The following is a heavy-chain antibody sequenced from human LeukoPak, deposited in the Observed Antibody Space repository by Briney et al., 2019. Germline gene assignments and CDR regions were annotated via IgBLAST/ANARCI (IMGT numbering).Heavy chain of an antibody. D-gene: IGHD6-13*01. V-gene: IGHV3-74*01. CDR2: VNSDGSST. Sequence: GGSLRLSCAASGFTFSNYWMHWVRRAPGRGLVWVSRVNSDGSSTSYADPVKGRFTISRDNAKNTVYLQMNSLRAEDTAVYYCARVSEAAAFDSWGQGTLVTVSS. J-gene: IGHJ4*02. CDR1: GFTFSNYW. CDR3: ARVSEAAAFDS.